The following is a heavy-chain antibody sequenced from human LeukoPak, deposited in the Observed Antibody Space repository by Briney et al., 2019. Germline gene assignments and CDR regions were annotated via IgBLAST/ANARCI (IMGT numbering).Heavy chain of an antibody. CDR1: GYTFTGYY. J-gene: IGHJ6*02. CDR3: ARGRPYGMDV. Sequence: ASVKVSCKASGYTFTGYYMHWVRQAPGPGHEWMGWINPNSGGTNYAQQFQGRVTMTRDTSISTAYMELSRLRSDDSAVYYCARGRPYGMDVWGQGTTVTVSS. V-gene: IGHV1-2*02. CDR2: INPNSGGT.